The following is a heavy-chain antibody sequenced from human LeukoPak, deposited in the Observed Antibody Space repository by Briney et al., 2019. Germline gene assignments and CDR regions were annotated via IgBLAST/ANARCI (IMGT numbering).Heavy chain of an antibody. CDR3: ARDRERVVVSHFDY. CDR1: GFTFSSYG. J-gene: IGHJ4*02. D-gene: IGHD3-22*01. Sequence: PGGSLRLSCAASGFTFSSYGMHWVRQAPGKGLEWVAVIWYDGSNKYYADSVKGRFTISRDNSKNTLYLQMNSLRAEDTAVDYCARDRERVVVSHFDYWGQGTLVTVSS. V-gene: IGHV3-33*01. CDR2: IWYDGSNK.